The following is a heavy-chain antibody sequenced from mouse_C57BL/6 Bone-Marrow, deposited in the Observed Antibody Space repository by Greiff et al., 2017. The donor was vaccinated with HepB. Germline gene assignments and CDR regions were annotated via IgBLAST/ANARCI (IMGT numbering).Heavy chain of an antibody. CDR2: IDPANGDT. Sequence: VQLLPSGAELVRPGASVKLSCTASGFNFKDDYMHWVKQRPEQGLEWIGWIDPANGDTEYASKFQGKATITADTSSNTAYLQLSSLTSEDTAVYYCTGYYGRPDYWGQGTTLTVAS. J-gene: IGHJ2*01. V-gene: IGHV14-4*01. CDR1: GFNFKDDY. CDR3: TGYYGRPDY. D-gene: IGHD1-1*01.